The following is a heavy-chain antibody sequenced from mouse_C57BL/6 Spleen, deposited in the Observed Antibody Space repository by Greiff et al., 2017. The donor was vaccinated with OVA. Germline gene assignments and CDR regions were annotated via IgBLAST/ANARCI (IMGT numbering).Heavy chain of an antibody. D-gene: IGHD2-3*01. CDR2: IDPSDSYT. Sequence: VQLQQPGAELVMPGASVKLSCKASGYTFTSYWMHWVKQRPGQGLEWIGEIDPSDSYTNYNQKFKGKSTLTVDKSSSTAYMQLSSLTSEDSAVYYCARTYDGLAWFAYWGQGTLVTVSA. V-gene: IGHV1-69*01. J-gene: IGHJ3*01. CDR1: GYTFTSYW. CDR3: ARTYDGLAWFAY.